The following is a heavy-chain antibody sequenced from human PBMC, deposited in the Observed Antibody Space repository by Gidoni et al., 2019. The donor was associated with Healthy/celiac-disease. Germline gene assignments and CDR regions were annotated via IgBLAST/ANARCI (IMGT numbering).Heavy chain of an antibody. J-gene: IGHJ6*02. CDR1: GFTFSSYG. CDR3: AKDHYDSSGYHYYSYGMDV. Sequence: QVQLVESGGGVVQPGRSLRLSCAASGFTFSSYGMHWVRQAPGKGLEWVAVISYDGSNKYYADSVKGRFTISRDNSKNTLYLQMNSLRAEDTAVYYCAKDHYDSSGYHYYSYGMDVWGQGTTVTVSS. D-gene: IGHD3-22*01. V-gene: IGHV3-30*18. CDR2: ISYDGSNK.